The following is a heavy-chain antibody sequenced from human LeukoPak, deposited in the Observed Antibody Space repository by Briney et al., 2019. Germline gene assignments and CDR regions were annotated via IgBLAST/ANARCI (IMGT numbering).Heavy chain of an antibody. CDR1: GHTFTVYS. D-gene: IGHD3-16*02. V-gene: IGHV1-2*02. J-gene: IGHJ4*02. CDR2: INPNSGGT. Sequence: ASVKVSCKAAGHTFTVYSMHWVRQAPGQGLEWTGWINPNSGGTDFAQKFQGRVTMTRDTSISTAYMELSRLRSDDTAVYYCARGVTHNYFDYWGQGTLVTVSS. CDR3: ARGVTHNYFDY.